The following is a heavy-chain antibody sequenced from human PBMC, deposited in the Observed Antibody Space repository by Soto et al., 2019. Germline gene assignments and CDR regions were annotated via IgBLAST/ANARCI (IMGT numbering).Heavy chain of an antibody. Sequence: GPTLVNPTQILTLTCTFSGFSLNNGGEGVAWIRQPPGKALEWLAFIYWDDDKFYSPSLQTRLTITKKTSKNQVVLTMTNMDPVDTATYFCVHKGGGDRILDYWGQGTLVTVSS. CDR3: VHKGGGDRILDY. CDR1: GFSLNNGGEG. D-gene: IGHD3-16*01. J-gene: IGHJ4*02. V-gene: IGHV2-5*02. CDR2: IYWDDDK.